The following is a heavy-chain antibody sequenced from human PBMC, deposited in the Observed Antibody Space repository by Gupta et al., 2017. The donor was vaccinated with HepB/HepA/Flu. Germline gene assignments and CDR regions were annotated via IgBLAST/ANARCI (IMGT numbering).Heavy chain of an antibody. Sequence: EVQLVESGGGLVKPGGSLRLSCAASGFTFSSYSMNWVRQAPGKGLEWVSSISSSSSYIYYADSVKGRFTISRDNAKNSLYLQMQSLRAEDTAVYYSARCDVVPAALGYWGHGTLVTVSS. D-gene: IGHD2-2*01. CDR1: GFTFSSYS. V-gene: IGHV3-21*01. CDR2: ISSSSSYI. CDR3: ARCDVVPAALGY. J-gene: IGHJ4*01.